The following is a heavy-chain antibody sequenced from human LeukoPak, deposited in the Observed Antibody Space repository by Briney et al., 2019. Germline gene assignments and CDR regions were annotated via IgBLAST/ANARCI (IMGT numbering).Heavy chain of an antibody. Sequence: GRSLRLSCAASGFTFDDYAMHWVRQAPGKGLEWVSGISWNSGSIGYADSVKGRFTISRDNAKNSLYLQMNSLRAEDTALYYCAKDVDIVATSDAFDIWGQGTMVTVSS. CDR1: GFTFDDYA. J-gene: IGHJ3*02. V-gene: IGHV3-9*01. CDR2: ISWNSGSI. D-gene: IGHD5-12*01. CDR3: AKDVDIVATSDAFDI.